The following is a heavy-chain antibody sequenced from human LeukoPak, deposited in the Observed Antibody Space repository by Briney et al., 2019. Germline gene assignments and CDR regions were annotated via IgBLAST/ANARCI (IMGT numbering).Heavy chain of an antibody. D-gene: IGHD1-1*01. V-gene: IGHV3-21*01. J-gene: IGHJ4*01. CDR1: GFTFSSYA. CDR3: ARDRKVEPLPEY. Sequence: GGSLRLSCAASGFTFSSYAMNWVRQAPGKGLEWISSISSVSTYIYYADSVKGRFTISRDNARNSLYLQLNSLRAEDTAVCYCARDRKVEPLPEYWGHGTLVTVS. CDR2: ISSVSTYI.